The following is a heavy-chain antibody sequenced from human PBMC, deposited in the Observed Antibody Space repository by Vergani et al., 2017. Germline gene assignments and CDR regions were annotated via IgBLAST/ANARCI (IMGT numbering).Heavy chain of an antibody. Sequence: VQLVESGGGVVQPGGSLRLSCIASGFTFRIYGMHWVRQAPGKGLEWVAFIRYDGTKRFYGDSVKGRFTIYRDNSQTTVFLQMNSLRADDSAVYYCTKAGQYDSDNLHDSWGQGALVTVAS. D-gene: IGHD3-22*01. CDR3: TKAGQYDSDNLHDS. CDR2: IRYDGTKR. J-gene: IGHJ1*01. V-gene: IGHV3-30*02. CDR1: GFTFRIYG.